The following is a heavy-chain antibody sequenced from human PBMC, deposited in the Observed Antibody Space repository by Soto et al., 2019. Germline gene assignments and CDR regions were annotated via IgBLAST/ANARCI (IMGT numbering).Heavy chain of an antibody. J-gene: IGHJ4*02. CDR1: GGSISSSSYY. D-gene: IGHD7-27*01. V-gene: IGHV4-39*01. Sequence: SETLSLTCTVSGGSISSSSYYWGWIRQPPGKGLEWIGSIYYRGSTYYNPSLKSRVTISVDTSKNQFSLKLSSVTAADTAVYYCASPSNWGSESYFDYWGQGTLVTVSS. CDR2: IYYRGST. CDR3: ASPSNWGSESYFDY.